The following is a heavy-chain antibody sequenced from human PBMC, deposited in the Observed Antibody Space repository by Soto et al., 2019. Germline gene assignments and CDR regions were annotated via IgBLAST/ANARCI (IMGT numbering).Heavy chain of an antibody. CDR3: AREGSTRAGYYYYGMDV. CDR2: IYYSVST. J-gene: IGHJ6*02. CDR1: GGSVSSGGYY. Sequence: ALSLPFTFSGGSVSSGGYYWSWIRQHPVKCLEWIVYIYYSVSTYYNPSLKSRVTISVYTSKNHFSLKLSSVTAADTAVYYCAREGSTRAGYYYYGMDVWGQGTTVTVS. V-gene: IGHV4-31*03. D-gene: IGHD2-2*01.